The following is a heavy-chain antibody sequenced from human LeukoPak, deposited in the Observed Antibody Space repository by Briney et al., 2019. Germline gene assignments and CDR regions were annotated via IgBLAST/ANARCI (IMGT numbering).Heavy chain of an antibody. CDR2: ISSSSSYI. V-gene: IGHV3-21*01. Sequence: AGSLRLSCAASGFTFSSYSMNWVRQAPGKGLEWVSSISSSSSYIYYADSVKGRFTISRDNAKNSLYLQMNSLRAEDTAVYYCARVMITFGGVIYYFDYWGQGTLVTVSS. CDR3: ARVMITFGGVIYYFDY. D-gene: IGHD3-16*02. CDR1: GFTFSSYS. J-gene: IGHJ4*02.